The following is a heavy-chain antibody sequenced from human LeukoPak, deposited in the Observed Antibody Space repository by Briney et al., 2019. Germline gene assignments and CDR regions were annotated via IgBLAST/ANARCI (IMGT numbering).Heavy chain of an antibody. CDR2: IYYSGST. J-gene: IGHJ5*02. V-gene: IGHV4-30-4*07. CDR3: ARSRVDYYGSGSYFGGWFDP. Sequence: SETLSLTCAVSGGSISSGGYSWSWIRQPPGKGLEWIGYIYYSGSTYYNPSLKSRVTISVDTSKNQFSLKLSSVTAADTAVYYCARSRVDYYGSGSYFGGWFDPWGQGTLVTVSS. CDR1: GGSISSGGYS. D-gene: IGHD3-10*01.